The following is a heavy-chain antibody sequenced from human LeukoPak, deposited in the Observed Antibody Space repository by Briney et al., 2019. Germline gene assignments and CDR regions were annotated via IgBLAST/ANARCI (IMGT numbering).Heavy chain of an antibody. CDR3: ARGPAWNYNSAYYFDY. CDR2: MNANSGNT. Sequence: ASVKVSCKASGYTFTSYDINWVRQAPGQGLEWMGWMNANSGNTGYAQKFQGRVTMTRNTSITTAYMELNSLRSEDTAVYYCARGPAWNYNSAYYFDYWGQGALVTVSS. J-gene: IGHJ4*02. D-gene: IGHD1-7*01. V-gene: IGHV1-8*01. CDR1: GYTFTSYD.